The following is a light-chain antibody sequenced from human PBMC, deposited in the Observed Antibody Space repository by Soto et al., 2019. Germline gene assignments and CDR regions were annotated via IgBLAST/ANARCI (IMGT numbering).Light chain of an antibody. CDR2: AAS. V-gene: IGKV1-27*01. CDR3: QQYNNWPT. J-gene: IGKJ4*01. Sequence: DIQMTQSPSSLSASVGDRVTITCRANQDISYYLAWYQQKQGKVPKLLIYAASTLQSGVPSRFSGSGSGTDFTLTISSLQSEDFAVYYCQQYNNWPTFGGGTKVEIK. CDR1: QDISYY.